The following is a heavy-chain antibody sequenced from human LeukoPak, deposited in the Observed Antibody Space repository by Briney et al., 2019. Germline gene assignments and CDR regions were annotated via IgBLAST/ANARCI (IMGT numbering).Heavy chain of an antibody. Sequence: SETLSLTCTVSGGSISSGGYYWSWIRQHPGKGLEWIGYIYYSGSTYYNPSLKSRVTISVYTSKNQFSLKLSSVTAADTAVYYCARKDSSGWYALEDAFDIWGQGTMVTVSS. CDR1: GGSISSGGYY. V-gene: IGHV4-31*03. D-gene: IGHD6-19*01. J-gene: IGHJ3*02. CDR3: ARKDSSGWYALEDAFDI. CDR2: IYYSGST.